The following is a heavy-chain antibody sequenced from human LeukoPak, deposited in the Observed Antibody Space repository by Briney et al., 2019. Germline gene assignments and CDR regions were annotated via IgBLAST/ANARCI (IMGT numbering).Heavy chain of an antibody. D-gene: IGHD1-26*01. V-gene: IGHV4-39*01. Sequence: SETLSLTCTVSGGSISSYYWGWIRQPPGKGLEWIGNIYYSGSTYYNPSLKSRVTISVDTSKNQFSLKLSSVTAADTAVYYCARQSGSYGVYYYYMDVWGKGTTVTISS. CDR2: IYYSGST. CDR3: ARQSGSYGVYYYYMDV. CDR1: GGSISSYY. J-gene: IGHJ6*03.